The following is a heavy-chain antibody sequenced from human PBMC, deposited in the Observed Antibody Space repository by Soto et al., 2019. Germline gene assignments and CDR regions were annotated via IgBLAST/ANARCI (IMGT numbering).Heavy chain of an antibody. CDR1: GFTFSSYG. Sequence: PGGSLRLSCAASGFTFSSYGMHWVRQAPGKGLEWVAVISYDGSNKYYADSVKGRFTISRDNSKNTLYLQMNSLRAEDTAVYCCAKDGGLKTKPFFSSWFDYWGQGTLVTVSS. CDR2: ISYDGSNK. J-gene: IGHJ4*02. CDR3: AKDGGLKTKPFFSSWFDY. V-gene: IGHV3-30*18. D-gene: IGHD6-13*01.